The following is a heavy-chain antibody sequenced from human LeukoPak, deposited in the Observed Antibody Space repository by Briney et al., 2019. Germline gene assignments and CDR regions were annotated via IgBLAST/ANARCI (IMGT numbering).Heavy chain of an antibody. CDR2: INHDGSEK. V-gene: IGHV3-7*01. Sequence: PGGSLRLSCAASGFSFSSSWMSRVRHAPGKGLEWLANINHDGSEKYYVDSMKGRFTISRDNAKNSLYLQMNSLRAEDTAVYYCAREFGGTYDYWGQGTLVTVSS. D-gene: IGHD3-16*01. CDR1: GFSFSSSW. CDR3: AREFGGTYDY. J-gene: IGHJ4*02.